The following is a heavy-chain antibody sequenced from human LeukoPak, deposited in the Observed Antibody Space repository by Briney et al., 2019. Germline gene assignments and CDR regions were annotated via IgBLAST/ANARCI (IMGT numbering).Heavy chain of an antibody. CDR2: IYYSGNT. CDR3: ARGGPPGYYYDYYMDV. J-gene: IGHJ6*03. CDR1: GDSISSSNSY. Sequence: SETLSLTRTVSGDSISSSNSYWGWIRQPPGKGLEWIGSIYYSGNTYYNASLKSRVTISVDTSKNQFSLKMSSVTAADTAVYFCARGGPPGYYYDYYMDVWGKGTTVTISS. V-gene: IGHV4-39*07.